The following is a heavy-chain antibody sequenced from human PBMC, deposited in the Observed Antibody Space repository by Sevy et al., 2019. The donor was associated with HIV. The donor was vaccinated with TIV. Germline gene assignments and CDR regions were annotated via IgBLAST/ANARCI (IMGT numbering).Heavy chain of an antibody. V-gene: IGHV3-23*01. CDR2: ISGSGDDT. J-gene: IGHJ4*02. CDR1: GFTFSTYT. D-gene: IGHD6-6*01. CDR3: AKPPYSSSLFGY. Sequence: GGSLRLSCAASGFTFSTYTMSWVRQAPGKGLEWVSAISGSGDDTYYAGSVKGRFTISRDNSKNTLYLQMNSLRAEDTAAYYCAKPPYSSSLFGYWGQGTLVTLSS.